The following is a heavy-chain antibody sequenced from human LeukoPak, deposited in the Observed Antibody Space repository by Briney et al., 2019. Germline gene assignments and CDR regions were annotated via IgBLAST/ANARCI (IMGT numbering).Heavy chain of an antibody. CDR3: AREGIYVPAAN. Sequence: SSEALSLTCTVSGGSISSSSYYWGWIRQPPGKGLEWIGEINHSGSTNYNPSLKSRVTISVDTSKSQFSLKLSSVTAADTAVYYCAREGIYVPAANWGQGTLVTVSS. CDR1: GGSISSSSYY. CDR2: INHSGST. J-gene: IGHJ4*02. D-gene: IGHD2-2*01. V-gene: IGHV4-39*07.